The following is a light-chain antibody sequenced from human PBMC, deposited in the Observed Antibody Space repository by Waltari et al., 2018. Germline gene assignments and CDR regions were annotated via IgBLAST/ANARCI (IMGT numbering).Light chain of an antibody. J-gene: IGKJ4*01. CDR1: QSVSTF. Sequence: EIVLTQSPATLSLSPGERATLSCRASQSVSTFLAWYQQKPGQAPRLLIYDASNRATGIPARFIGSGSGTDFTLTINSLQAEDVAVYYCQQYFTSPSLTFGGGTKVEI. CDR2: DAS. V-gene: IGKV3-11*01. CDR3: QQYFTSPSLT.